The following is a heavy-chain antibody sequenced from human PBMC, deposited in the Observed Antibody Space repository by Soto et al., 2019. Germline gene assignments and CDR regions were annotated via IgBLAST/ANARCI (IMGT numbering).Heavy chain of an antibody. CDR3: VRERAPLDAFDM. V-gene: IGHV3-33*01. CDR1: GLTFSCCG. CDR2: IWSNGRTT. J-gene: IGHJ3*02. Sequence: PGGSLRLSCAASGLTFSCCGMPWVRQAPGKGLEWVAVIWSNGRTTYYAGSVKGRFDFSRDNSKNTLYLQMNNLRAEDTAIYYCVRERAPLDAFDMWGQGTMVTVS.